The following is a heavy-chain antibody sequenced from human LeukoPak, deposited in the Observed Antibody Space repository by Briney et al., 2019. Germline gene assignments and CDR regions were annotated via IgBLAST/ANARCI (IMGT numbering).Heavy chain of an antibody. CDR2: IWYDGSNK. J-gene: IGHJ6*02. CDR3: ARVKGRLPGTATVPDCYGMDV. D-gene: IGHD5-18*01. Sequence: PGGSLRLSCAASGFTFSSYGMHWVRQAPGKGLEWVAVIWYDGSNKYYADSVKGRFTISRDNSKNTLYLQMNSLRAEDTAVYYCARVKGRLPGTATVPDCYGMDVWGQGTTVTVSS. V-gene: IGHV3-33*01. CDR1: GFTFSSYG.